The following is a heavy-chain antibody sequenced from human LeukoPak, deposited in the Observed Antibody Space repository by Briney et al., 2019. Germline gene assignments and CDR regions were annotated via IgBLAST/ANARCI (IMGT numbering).Heavy chain of an antibody. V-gene: IGHV4-59*12. J-gene: IGHJ4*02. CDR2: IYYSGST. CDR3: ARDGDSSWYFGY. D-gene: IGHD6-13*01. Sequence: SETLSLTCTVSGGSISSYYWSWIRQPPGKGLEWIGYIYYSGSTYYNPSLKSRVTISVDTSKNQFSLRLRSVTAADTAVYYCARDGDSSWYFGYWGQGTLVTVSS. CDR1: GGSISSYY.